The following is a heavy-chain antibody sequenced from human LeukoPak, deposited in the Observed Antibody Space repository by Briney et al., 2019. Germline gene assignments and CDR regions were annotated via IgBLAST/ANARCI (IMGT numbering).Heavy chain of an antibody. CDR2: ISGSGGST. J-gene: IGHJ4*02. D-gene: IGHD2-2*01. CDR1: GFTFSNAW. CDR3: AKDVGLSHIVVVPAAPGY. Sequence: PGGSLRLSCAASGFTFSNAWMSWVRQAPGKGLEWVSAISGSGGSTYYADSVKGWFTISRDNSKNTLYLQMNSLRAEDTAVYYCAKDVGLSHIVVVPAAPGYWGQGTLVTVSS. V-gene: IGHV3-23*01.